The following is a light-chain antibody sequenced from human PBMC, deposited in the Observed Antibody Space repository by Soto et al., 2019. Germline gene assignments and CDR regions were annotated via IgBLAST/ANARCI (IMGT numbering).Light chain of an antibody. CDR1: SSDVGAYNY. CDR2: DVS. V-gene: IGLV2-14*01. J-gene: IGLJ1*01. CDR3: SSYTSSNTLYV. Sequence: QPVLTQPASVSGSPGQSITISCTGTSSDVGAYNYVSWYQQHPGKAPKLMIYDVSDRPSGISNRFSGSKSGNTASLTISGLQAEDEADYYCSSYTSSNTLYVFGTGTKVTVL.